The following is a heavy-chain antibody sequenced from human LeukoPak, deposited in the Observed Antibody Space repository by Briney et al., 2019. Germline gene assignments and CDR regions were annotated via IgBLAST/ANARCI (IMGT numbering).Heavy chain of an antibody. Sequence: PGRSLRLSCAASGFTFSSYAMHWVRQAPGKGLEWVAVISYDGSNKYNADSVKGRFTISRDNSKNTLYLQMNSLRAEDTAVYYCAREYSSSSDYWGQGTLVTVSS. CDR1: GFTFSSYA. CDR2: ISYDGSNK. CDR3: AREYSSSSDY. V-gene: IGHV3-30-3*01. J-gene: IGHJ4*02. D-gene: IGHD6-6*01.